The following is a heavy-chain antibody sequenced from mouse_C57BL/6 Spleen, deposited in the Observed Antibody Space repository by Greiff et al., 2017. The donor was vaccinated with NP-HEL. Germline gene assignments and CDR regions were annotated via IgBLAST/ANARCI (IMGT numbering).Heavy chain of an antibody. Sequence: EVKVVESGGGLVQPGGSLSLSCAASGFTFTDYYMSWVRQPPGKALEWLGFIRNKANGYTTEYSASVKGRFTISRDNSQSILYLQMNALRAEDSATYYCASSAVGLHYYAMDYWGQGTSVTVSS. V-gene: IGHV7-3*01. J-gene: IGHJ4*01. CDR3: ASSAVGLHYYAMDY. D-gene: IGHD3-3*01. CDR1: GFTFTDYY. CDR2: IRNKANGYTT.